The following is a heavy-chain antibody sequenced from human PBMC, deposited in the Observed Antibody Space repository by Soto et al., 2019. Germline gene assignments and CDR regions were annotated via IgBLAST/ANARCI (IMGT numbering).Heavy chain of an antibody. CDR3: ARESAGSYY. V-gene: IGHV3-30-3*01. CDR1: GFTFSSYA. Sequence: QVQLVESGGGVVQPGRSLRLSCAASGFTFSSYAMHWVRQAPGKGLEWVAVISYGGSNKYYADSVKGRFTISRHNSKNTLDLQMNSLRAEDAAEYYCARESAGSYYWGQGTLVTVSS. CDR2: ISYGGSNK. D-gene: IGHD1-26*01. J-gene: IGHJ4*02.